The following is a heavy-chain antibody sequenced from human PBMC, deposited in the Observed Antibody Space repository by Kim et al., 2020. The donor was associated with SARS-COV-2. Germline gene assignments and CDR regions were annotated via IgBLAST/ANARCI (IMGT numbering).Heavy chain of an antibody. CDR2: IIPIFGTT. Sequence: SVKVSCKASGGTFSSYAISWVRQAPGQGLEWMGGIIPIFGTTNYAQKFQGRVTITADESTSTVYMELSSLRSEDTAVYYCAREPLGYGGNSGFDYWGQGTLVTVSS. J-gene: IGHJ4*02. CDR1: GGTFSSYA. CDR3: AREPLGYGGNSGFDY. D-gene: IGHD2-21*02. V-gene: IGHV1-69*13.